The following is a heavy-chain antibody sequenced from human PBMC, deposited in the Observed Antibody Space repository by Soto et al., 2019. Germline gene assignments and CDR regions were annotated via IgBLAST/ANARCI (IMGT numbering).Heavy chain of an antibody. CDR2: ISADNGNT. V-gene: IGHV1-18*01. J-gene: IGHJ5*02. Sequence: QVQLVQSGAEVKKPGASVKVSCKASGYTFTSYGISWLRQAPGQGLEWMGWISADNGNTNYAQKLKGRVTMTTDTSTSTAYMELRSLRSDDTAVYYCATDCSSTTCYPWNWFDPWGQGTLVTVSS. CDR3: ATDCSSTTCYPWNWFDP. D-gene: IGHD2-2*01. CDR1: GYTFTSYG.